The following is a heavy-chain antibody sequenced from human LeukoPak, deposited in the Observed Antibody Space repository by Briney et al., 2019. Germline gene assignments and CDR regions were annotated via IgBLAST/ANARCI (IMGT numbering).Heavy chain of an antibody. CDR2: IYYSGST. D-gene: IGHD1-26*01. J-gene: IGHJ4*02. CDR1: GGSISSYY. Sequence: SETLSLTCTVSGGSISSYYWSWIRQPPGKGLEWIGYIYYSGSTNYNPSLKSRVTISVDTSKNQFSLKLGSVTAADTAVYYCARDPFKSSFDSWGQGSLVTVSS. CDR3: ARDPFKSSFDS. V-gene: IGHV4-59*12.